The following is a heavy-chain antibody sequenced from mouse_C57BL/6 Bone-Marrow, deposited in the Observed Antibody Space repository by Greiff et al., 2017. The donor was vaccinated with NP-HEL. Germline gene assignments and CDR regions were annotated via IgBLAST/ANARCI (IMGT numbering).Heavy chain of an antibody. V-gene: IGHV1-50*01. CDR1: GYTFTSYW. Sequence: QVQLKQPGAELVKPGASVKLSCKASGYTFTSYWMQWVKQRPGQGLEWIGEIDPSDSYTNYNQKFKGKATLTVDTSSSTAYMQLSSLTSEDSAVYYCARGYYLFDYWGQGTTLTVSS. J-gene: IGHJ2*01. D-gene: IGHD2-3*01. CDR2: IDPSDSYT. CDR3: ARGYYLFDY.